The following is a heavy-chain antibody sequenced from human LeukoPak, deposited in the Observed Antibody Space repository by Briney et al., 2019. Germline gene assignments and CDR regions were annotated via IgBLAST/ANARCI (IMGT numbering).Heavy chain of an antibody. V-gene: IGHV3-21*03. CDR3: TTYYSGSVGGTFDI. CDR1: GFTFSSYS. Sequence: GGSLRLSCAASGFTFSSYSMNWVRQAPGKGLEWVSSISSSSSYIYYADSVKGRFTISRDNAKNSLYLQMNSLRAEDTAVYYCTTYYSGSVGGTFDIWGQGTMVTVSS. J-gene: IGHJ3*02. D-gene: IGHD1-26*01. CDR2: ISSSSSYI.